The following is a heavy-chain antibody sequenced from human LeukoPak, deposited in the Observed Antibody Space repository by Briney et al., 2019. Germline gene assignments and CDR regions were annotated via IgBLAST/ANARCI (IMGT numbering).Heavy chain of an antibody. CDR3: ARGQNWKDY. D-gene: IGHD1-1*01. Sequence: GGSLRLSCAASGFTFSSYSMNWVRLAPGKGLEWVSYISSSSGTIYYADSVKGRFTISRDNAKNSLYLQMNSLTDEDTAVYYCARGQNWKDYWGQGTLVTVSS. CDR1: GFTFSSYS. V-gene: IGHV3-48*02. J-gene: IGHJ4*02. CDR2: ISSSSGTI.